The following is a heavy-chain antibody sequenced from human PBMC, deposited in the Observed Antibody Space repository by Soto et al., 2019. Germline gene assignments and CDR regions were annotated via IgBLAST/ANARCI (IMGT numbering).Heavy chain of an antibody. V-gene: IGHV3-48*01. D-gene: IGHD3-10*01. CDR2: ISSSSSTI. J-gene: IGHJ6*03. CDR3: ARGTMVRDSQLYYYYYMDV. Sequence: VQLVESGGGLVQPGGSLRLSCAASGFTFSSYSMNWVRQAPGKGLEWVSYISSSSSTIYYADSVKGRFTISRDNAKNSLYLQMNSLRAEDTAVYYCARGTMVRDSQLYYYYYMDVWGKGTTVTVSS. CDR1: GFTFSSYS.